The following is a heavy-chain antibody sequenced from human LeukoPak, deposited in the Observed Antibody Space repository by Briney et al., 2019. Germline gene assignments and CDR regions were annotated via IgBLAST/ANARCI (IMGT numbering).Heavy chain of an antibody. Sequence: GGSLRLSCAASGFTFTGYALSWVRQAPGKGLEWVSAISGSGGSTYYADSVKGRFTISRDNSKNTLYLQMNSLRAEDTAVYYCAKDGREWPRSLDYWGQGTLVTVSS. D-gene: IGHD5-12*01. CDR1: GFTFTGYA. J-gene: IGHJ4*02. CDR3: AKDGREWPRSLDY. V-gene: IGHV3-23*01. CDR2: ISGSGGST.